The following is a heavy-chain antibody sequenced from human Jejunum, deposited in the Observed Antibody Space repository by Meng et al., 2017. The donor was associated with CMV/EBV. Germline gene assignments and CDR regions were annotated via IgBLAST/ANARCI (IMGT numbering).Heavy chain of an antibody. CDR3: ARDMGDYHHAFDT. CDR1: GCRLEDYV. D-gene: IGHD1-26*01. Sequence: FGCRLEDYVIHWVRQGPGKGLEWVSGIGWNTGDIAYGDSVRGRFTISKDNAKNSLYLQMNNLRTDDTALYYCARDMGDYHHAFDTWGQGTMVTVSS. V-gene: IGHV3-9*01. CDR2: IGWNTGDI. J-gene: IGHJ3*02.